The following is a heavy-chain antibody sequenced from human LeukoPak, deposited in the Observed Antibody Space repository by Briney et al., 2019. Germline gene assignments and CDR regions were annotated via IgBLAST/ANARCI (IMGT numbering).Heavy chain of an antibody. CDR3: ARDPFFITGTYMDV. D-gene: IGHD1-20*01. CDR2: IYYSGST. J-gene: IGHJ6*03. V-gene: IGHV4-30-4*08. CDR1: GGSISSGDYY. Sequence: SETLSLTCTVSGGSISSGDYYGSWIRQPPGKGLEWIGYIYYSGSTYYNPSLKSRVTISVDRSKNQFSLKLSSVTAADTAVYYCARDPFFITGTYMDVWGKGTTVTVSS.